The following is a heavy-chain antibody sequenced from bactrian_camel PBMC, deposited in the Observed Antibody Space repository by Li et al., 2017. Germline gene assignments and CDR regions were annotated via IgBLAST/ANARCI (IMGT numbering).Heavy chain of an antibody. CDR1: GYRVKSGC. CDR3: AARRHGECYFWANNWSRATWYDH. J-gene: IGHJ4*01. Sequence: HVQLVESGGGSVQAGGSLKLSCVASGYRVKSGCMAYFRQRAGKEREVVAATGPSNTWYADSVKGRFTLSKDGDKETQHLQMNSLKPEDTAMYYCAARRHGECYFWANNWSRATWYDHWGQGTQVTVS. V-gene: IGHV3S1*01. CDR2: TGPSNT. D-gene: IGHD8*01.